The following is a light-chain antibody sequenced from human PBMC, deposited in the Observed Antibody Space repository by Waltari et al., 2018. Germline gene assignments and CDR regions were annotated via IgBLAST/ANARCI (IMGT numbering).Light chain of an antibody. CDR3: SSYTSSSTPV. CDR1: SSDVGSYNR. V-gene: IGLV2-18*02. CDR2: EVS. Sequence: QSALTQPPSVSGSPGQSVTISCTGTSSDVGSYNRVSWYQQPPRTAPKLMIYEVSNRPSWVPDRFSVSKSGNPAFLTISGLQAEDAADYYCSSYTSSSTPVFGGGTKLTVL. J-gene: IGLJ2*01.